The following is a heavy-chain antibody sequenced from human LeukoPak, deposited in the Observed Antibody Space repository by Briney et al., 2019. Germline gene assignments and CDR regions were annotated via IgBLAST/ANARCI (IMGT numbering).Heavy chain of an antibody. J-gene: IGHJ6*03. Sequence: PSETLSLTCTVSGGSISSYYWSWIRQPPGKGLEWIGYIYYSGSTNYNPSLKSRVTISVDTSKNQFSLKLSSVTAADTAVYYCARMLSSSSWYYYYYYMDVWGKGTTVTVSS. CDR2: IYYSGST. V-gene: IGHV4-59*01. CDR3: ARMLSSSSWYYYYYYMDV. CDR1: GGSISSYY. D-gene: IGHD6-13*01.